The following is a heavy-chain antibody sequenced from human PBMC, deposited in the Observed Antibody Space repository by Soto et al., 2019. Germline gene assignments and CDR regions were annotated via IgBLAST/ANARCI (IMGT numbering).Heavy chain of an antibody. J-gene: IGHJ3*02. Sequence: QVQLVESGGGVVQPGRSLRLSCVASGFTFSSYAMHWVRQAPGKGLEWVTVISYDGSNKYYADSVKGRFTISRDNSKNTLYLQMNSLRADDTAVFYCASRTGGAAFDIWCQGTMVTVSS. CDR1: GFTFSSYA. D-gene: IGHD3-10*01. CDR3: ASRTGGAAFDI. V-gene: IGHV3-30-3*01. CDR2: ISYDGSNK.